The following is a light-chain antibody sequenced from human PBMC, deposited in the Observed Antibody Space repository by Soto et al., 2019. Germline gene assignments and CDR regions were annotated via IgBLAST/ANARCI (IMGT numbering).Light chain of an antibody. CDR3: SSYTRSSSYV. V-gene: IGLV2-14*01. J-gene: IGLJ1*01. CDR1: SSDVGGYKY. CDR2: DVT. Sequence: QSALTQPASVSGAPGRSITITCTGTSSDVGGYKYVSWYQQHPDKAPKLIIYDVTNRPSGISNRFSGSKSGNTASLTISGLQAEDEADYYCSSYTRSSSYVFGPVTEVIVL.